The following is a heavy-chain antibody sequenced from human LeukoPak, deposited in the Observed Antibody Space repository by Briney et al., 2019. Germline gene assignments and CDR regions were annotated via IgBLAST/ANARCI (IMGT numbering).Heavy chain of an antibody. V-gene: IGHV4-4*07. CDR1: GGSISSYY. CDR2: TYTSGST. Sequence: SETLSLTCTVSGGSISSYYWSWIRQPAGKGLEWIGRTYTSGSTNYNPSLKSRVTMSVDTSKNQFSLKLSSVTAADTAVYYCAREGGYYGSGEYNWFDPWGQGTLVTVSS. J-gene: IGHJ5*02. D-gene: IGHD3-10*01. CDR3: AREGGYYGSGEYNWFDP.